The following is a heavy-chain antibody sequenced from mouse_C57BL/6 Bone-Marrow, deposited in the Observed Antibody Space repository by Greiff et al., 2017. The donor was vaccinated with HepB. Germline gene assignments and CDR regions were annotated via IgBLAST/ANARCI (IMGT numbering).Heavy chain of an antibody. V-gene: IGHV5-12*01. Sequence: EVNVVESGGGLVQPGGSLKLSCAASGFTFSDYYMYWVRQTPEKRLEWVAYISNGGGSTYYPDTVKGRFTISRDNAKNTLYLQMSRLKSEDTAMYYGARHGGYYEAYWGQGTLVTVSA. D-gene: IGHD2-3*01. CDR3: ARHGGYYEAY. CDR2: ISNGGGST. J-gene: IGHJ3*01. CDR1: GFTFSDYY.